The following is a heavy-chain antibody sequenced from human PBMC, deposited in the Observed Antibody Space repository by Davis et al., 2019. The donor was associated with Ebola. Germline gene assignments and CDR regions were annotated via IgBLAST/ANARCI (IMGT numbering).Heavy chain of an antibody. Sequence: GESLKISCAASGISITRNTMNWVRQAPGKGLEWVSSISVTTSYIYYADSVKGRFTISRDNAAVYLQMNSLRVEDTAVYYCARCPWENGYCGGGNCYSYGMDVWGQGTTVTVSS. V-gene: IGHV3-21*01. CDR2: ISVTTSYI. D-gene: IGHD2-15*01. CDR3: ARCPWENGYCGGGNCYSYGMDV. CDR1: GISITRNT. J-gene: IGHJ6*02.